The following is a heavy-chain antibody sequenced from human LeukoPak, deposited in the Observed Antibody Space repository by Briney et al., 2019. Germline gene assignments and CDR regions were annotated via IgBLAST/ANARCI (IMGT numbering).Heavy chain of an antibody. D-gene: IGHD6-19*01. J-gene: IGHJ4*02. Sequence: PGGSLRLSCAASRFTFSSYDMHWVRQATGKGLEWVSAIGTAGDTYYPGSVKGRFTISRENAKNSLYLQMNSLRAGDTAVYYCARAHFSSGWPLFDYWGQGTLVTVSS. CDR1: RFTFSSYD. V-gene: IGHV3-13*04. CDR3: ARAHFSSGWPLFDY. CDR2: IGTAGDT.